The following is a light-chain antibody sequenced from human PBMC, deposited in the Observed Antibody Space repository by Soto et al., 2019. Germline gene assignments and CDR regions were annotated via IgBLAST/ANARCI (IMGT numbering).Light chain of an antibody. V-gene: IGKV4-1*01. Sequence: DIVMTQSPDSLAVSLGERATINCKSSQSLLYSSDNKNYLAWYQQKPGQSPRLVIYWASTRESGVPDRFSGSGSGTDFSITISSLRAEEVTVYYCQQYYSTPLTLGGGTKVEIK. CDR1: QSLLYSSDNKNY. CDR2: WAS. CDR3: QQYYSTPLT. J-gene: IGKJ4*01.